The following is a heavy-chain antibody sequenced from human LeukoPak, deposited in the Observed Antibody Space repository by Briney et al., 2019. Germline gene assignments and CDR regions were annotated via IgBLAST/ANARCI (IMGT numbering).Heavy chain of an antibody. J-gene: IGHJ4*02. CDR3: GRLDDYDYSAW. CDR2: IYYNGNT. V-gene: IGHV4-39*01. D-gene: IGHD3-22*01. CDR1: SASIRSSNYY. Sequence: SETLSLTCTVSSASIRSSNYYWGWIRQPPGKGLEWIGSIYYNGNTYYNPSLKSRVTISVDTSKDQFSLKLNSVTAADTAVYFCGRLDDYDYSAWWGQGILVTVSS.